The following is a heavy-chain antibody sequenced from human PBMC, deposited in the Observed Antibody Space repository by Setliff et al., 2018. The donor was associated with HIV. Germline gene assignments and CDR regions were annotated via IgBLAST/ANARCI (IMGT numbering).Heavy chain of an antibody. Sequence: ASVKVSCKASGHTFSRYAMHWVRQAPGQRLEWMGWINAGNGNTKYSQKFQGRVSIARDTSASTAYMELSSLRSEDTAVYYCARVQTMAGAGTQYYYMDVWGKGTTVTVSS. CDR1: GHTFSRYA. CDR2: INAGNGNT. V-gene: IGHV1-3*01. CDR3: ARVQTMAGAGTQYYYMDV. J-gene: IGHJ6*03. D-gene: IGHD6-19*01.